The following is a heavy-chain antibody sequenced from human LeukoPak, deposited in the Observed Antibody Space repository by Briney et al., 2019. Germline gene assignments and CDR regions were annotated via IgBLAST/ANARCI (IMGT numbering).Heavy chain of an antibody. CDR2: ISYDGSNK. J-gene: IGHJ6*03. V-gene: IGHV3-30-3*01. D-gene: IGHD6-13*01. CDR3: ARDGVDGIAAAGVYYYYYYMDV. CDR1: GFTFSSYA. Sequence: PGGSLRLSCAASGFTFSSYAMHWVRQAPGKGLEWVAVISYDGSNKYYADSVKGRFTISRDNSKNTLYLQMNSLKAEDTAVYYCARDGVDGIAAAGVYYYYYYMDVWGKGTTVTVSS.